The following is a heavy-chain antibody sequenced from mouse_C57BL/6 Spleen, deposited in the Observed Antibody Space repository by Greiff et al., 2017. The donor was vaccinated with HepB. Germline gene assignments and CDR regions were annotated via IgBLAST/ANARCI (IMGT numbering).Heavy chain of an antibody. Sequence: VKLQESGAELVRPGASVTLSCKASGYTFTDYEMHWVKQTPVHGLEWIGAIDPETGGTAYNQKFKGKAILTADKSSSTAYMELRSLTSEDSAVYYCTRWYYGSSYYYAMDYWGQGTSVTVSS. D-gene: IGHD1-1*01. CDR2: IDPETGGT. CDR1: GYTFTDYE. V-gene: IGHV1-15*01. CDR3: TRWYYGSSYYYAMDY. J-gene: IGHJ4*01.